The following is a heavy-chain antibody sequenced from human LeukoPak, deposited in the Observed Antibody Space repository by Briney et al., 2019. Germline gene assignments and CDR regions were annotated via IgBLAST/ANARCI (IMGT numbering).Heavy chain of an antibody. CDR2: IYYSGST. D-gene: IGHD5-18*01. CDR1: GGSISSSSYY. V-gene: IGHV4-39*07. J-gene: IGHJ6*03. CDR3: ARAVDTAMVTGFSKSGGDYMDV. Sequence: PSETLSLTCTVSGGSISSSSYYWGWIRQPPGKGLEWIGSIYYSGSTYYNPSLKSRVTISVDTSKTQFSLKLSSVTAADTAVYYCARAVDTAMVTGFSKSGGDYMDVWGKGTTVTVSS.